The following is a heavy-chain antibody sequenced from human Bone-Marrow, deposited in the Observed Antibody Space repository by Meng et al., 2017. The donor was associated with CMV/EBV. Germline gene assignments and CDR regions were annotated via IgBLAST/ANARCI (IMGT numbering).Heavy chain of an antibody. Sequence: ASVKVFCKASGYTFTGYDINWGRQAPGQGLEWMGWINPDTGDTNCKQNFQGRVTMTRDTSISTAYMELSRLRSDDTAVYYCARIYYANTSAREGGLAAYWGQGTLVTVSS. CDR1: GYTFTGYD. J-gene: IGHJ4*02. CDR3: ARIYYANTSAREGGLAAY. V-gene: IGHV1-2*02. CDR2: INPDTGDT. D-gene: IGHD3-16*01.